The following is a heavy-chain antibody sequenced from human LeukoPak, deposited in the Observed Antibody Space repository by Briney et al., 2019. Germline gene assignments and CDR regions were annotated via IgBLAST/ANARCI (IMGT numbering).Heavy chain of an antibody. CDR3: AREGSYQQLAPLEGLFDWFDP. D-gene: IGHD6-13*01. V-gene: IGHV1-69*04. J-gene: IGHJ5*02. Sequence: SVKVSCKASGGTFSSYTISWVRQAPGQGLEWMGRIIPILGIANYAQKFQGRVTITADKSTSTAYMELSSLRSEDTAVYYCAREGSYQQLAPLEGLFDWFDPWGQGTLVTVSS. CDR2: IIPILGIA. CDR1: GGTFSSYT.